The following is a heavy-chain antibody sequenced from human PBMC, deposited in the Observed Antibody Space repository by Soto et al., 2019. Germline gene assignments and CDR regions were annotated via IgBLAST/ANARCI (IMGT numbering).Heavy chain of an antibody. CDR1: GGSLSSYY. CDR3: ARDSSGYFSAFDI. CDR2: IYYSGST. J-gene: IGHJ3*02. D-gene: IGHD3-22*01. Sequence: SETLSLTCVVSGGSLSSYYWSWIRQPPGKGLEWIGYIYYSGSTNYNPSLKSRVTISVDTSKNQFSLKLSSVTAADTAVYYCARDSSGYFSAFDIWGQGTMVTVS. V-gene: IGHV4-59*01.